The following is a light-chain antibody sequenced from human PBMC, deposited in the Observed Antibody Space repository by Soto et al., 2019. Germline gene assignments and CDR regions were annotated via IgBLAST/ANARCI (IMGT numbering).Light chain of an antibody. V-gene: IGLV2-14*01. CDR1: SSDVGDNNY. CDR2: DVT. Sequence: QSVLTQPASVSGSPGQSITISCTGTSSDVGDNNYVSWYQQHPGKAPKLMIYDVTHRPSGISNRVSGSKSGNTASLTISGLQAEDEADYYCSSYTSSSTLYVFGTGTQLTFL. J-gene: IGLJ1*01. CDR3: SSYTSSSTLYV.